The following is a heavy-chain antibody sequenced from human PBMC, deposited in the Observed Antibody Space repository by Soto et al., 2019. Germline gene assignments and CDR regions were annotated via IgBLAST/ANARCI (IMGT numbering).Heavy chain of an antibody. CDR3: ARGGDTGARPISS. Sequence: GXLRLSCVASGCSFSNYCMHWVRQVPGKGLVWVSHINSDGSSTGYADSVKGRFTISRDNANNTLYVQMNSLRAEDTAVYYCARGGDTGARPISSWGQGTQVTVSS. CDR2: INSDGSST. D-gene: IGHD6-6*01. V-gene: IGHV3-74*01. J-gene: IGHJ5*02. CDR1: GCSFSNYC.